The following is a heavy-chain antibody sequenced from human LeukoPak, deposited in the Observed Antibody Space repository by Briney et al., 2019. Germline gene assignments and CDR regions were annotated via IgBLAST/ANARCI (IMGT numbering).Heavy chain of an antibody. Sequence: AGGSLRLSCAASGFTLSSYPMNWVRQAPGKGLEWVSTFVRGSTYYADTVQSRFTISRDSSKNTLYLQMNSLRADDTALYFCTRAAPYGTSWYGKNDYWGQGTLVAVSS. CDR1: GFTLSSYP. CDR2: FVRGST. CDR3: TRAAPYGTSWYGKNDY. J-gene: IGHJ4*02. V-gene: IGHV3-23*01. D-gene: IGHD6-13*01.